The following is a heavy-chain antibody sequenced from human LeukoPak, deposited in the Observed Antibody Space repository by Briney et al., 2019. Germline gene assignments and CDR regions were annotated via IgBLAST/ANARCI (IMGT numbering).Heavy chain of an antibody. CDR2: IFYSGST. Sequence: SETLSLTCTVSGDSISSSYWSWIRQPPGKGLEWIGYIFYSGSTNYNSSLKSRITISIDTSKNQFSLRLSSVTTADTAVCYCARVVKDGYSYGYLDHWGQGALVIVSS. V-gene: IGHV4-59*01. CDR1: GDSISSSY. J-gene: IGHJ4*02. D-gene: IGHD5-18*01. CDR3: ARVVKDGYSYGYLDH.